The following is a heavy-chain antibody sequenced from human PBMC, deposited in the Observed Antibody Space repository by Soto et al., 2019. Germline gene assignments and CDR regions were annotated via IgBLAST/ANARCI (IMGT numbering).Heavy chain of an antibody. J-gene: IGHJ4*02. D-gene: IGHD3-16*01. CDR1: GFSFDNYG. CDR2: IKSDGSST. CDR3: AQLGLMTFSHKHYFNH. Sequence: EVQLLESGGDLVQPGGSLRLSCVGSGFSFDNYGMSWVRQAPGKGLEWVSAIKSDGSSTYYAASVKDRFTISRDNSKNTLYLQLNSLRAEDTAVYYCAQLGLMTFSHKHYFNHWGRGTLVTVSS. V-gene: IGHV3-23*01.